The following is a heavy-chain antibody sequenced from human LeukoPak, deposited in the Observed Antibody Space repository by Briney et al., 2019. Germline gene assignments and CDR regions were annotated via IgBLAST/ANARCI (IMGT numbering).Heavy chain of an antibody. D-gene: IGHD5-12*01. Sequence: KSSETLSLTCAVYGGSFSGYYWSWIRQPPGKGLEWIGEINHSGSTNYNPSLKNRVTISVDTSKNQFSLKLSSVTAADTAVYYCVARNYWGQGTLVTVSS. CDR3: VARNY. CDR1: GGSFSGYY. V-gene: IGHV4-34*01. J-gene: IGHJ4*02. CDR2: INHSGST.